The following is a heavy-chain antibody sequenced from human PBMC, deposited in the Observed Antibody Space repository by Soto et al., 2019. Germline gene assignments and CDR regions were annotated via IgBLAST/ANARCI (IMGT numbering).Heavy chain of an antibody. J-gene: IGHJ3*02. V-gene: IGHV1-46*01. CDR1: GYTFTSYY. CDR2: INPSGGST. CDR3: TREYYYDSSGLRWDAFDI. D-gene: IGHD3-22*01. Sequence: ASVKVSCKASGYTFTSYYMHWVRQAPGQGLEWMGIINPSGGSTSYAQKFQGRVTMTRDTSTSTVYMELSSLRSEDTAVYYCTREYYYDSSGLRWDAFDIWGQGTMVTVSS.